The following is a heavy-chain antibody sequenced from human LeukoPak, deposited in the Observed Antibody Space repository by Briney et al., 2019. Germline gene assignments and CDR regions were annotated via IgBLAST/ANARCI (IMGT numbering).Heavy chain of an antibody. CDR1: GFTFSSYA. CDR2: ISGSGGST. D-gene: IGHD6-13*01. Sequence: SGGSLRLSCAASGFTFSSYAMSWVRQPPGKGLEWVSAISGSGGSTYYADSVKGRFTISRDNSKNTLYLQMNSLRAEDTAVYYCAKGIAAAGTHAFDIWGQGTMVTVSS. V-gene: IGHV3-23*01. J-gene: IGHJ3*02. CDR3: AKGIAAAGTHAFDI.